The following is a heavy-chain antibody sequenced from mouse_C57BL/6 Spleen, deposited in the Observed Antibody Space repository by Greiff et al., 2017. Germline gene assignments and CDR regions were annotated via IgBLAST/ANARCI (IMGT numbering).Heavy chain of an antibody. Sequence: QVQLKESGPELVKPGASVKISCKASGYAFSSSWMNWVKQRPGKGLEWIGRIYPGDGDTNYNGKFKGKATLTADKSYSTAYMQLSSLTSEDSAVYFCARGGYDYDPYYYAMDYWGQGTSVTVSS. D-gene: IGHD2-4*01. CDR2: IYPGDGDT. CDR3: ARGGYDYDPYYYAMDY. V-gene: IGHV1-82*01. J-gene: IGHJ4*01. CDR1: GYAFSSSW.